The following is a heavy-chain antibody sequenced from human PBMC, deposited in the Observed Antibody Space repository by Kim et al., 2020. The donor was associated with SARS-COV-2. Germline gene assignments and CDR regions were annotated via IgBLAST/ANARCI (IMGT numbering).Heavy chain of an antibody. J-gene: IGHJ6*03. CDR1: GYTFTSYG. CDR2: ISAYNGNT. V-gene: IGHV1-18*01. D-gene: IGHD6-13*01. CDR3: ARGGAAADRSMGYYYMDV. Sequence: ASVKVSCKASGYTFTSYGISWVRQAPGQGLEWMGWISAYNGNTNYAQKLQGRVTITTDTSTSTAYMELRSLRSDDTAVYYCARGGAAADRSMGYYYMDVWGKGTTVTVSS.